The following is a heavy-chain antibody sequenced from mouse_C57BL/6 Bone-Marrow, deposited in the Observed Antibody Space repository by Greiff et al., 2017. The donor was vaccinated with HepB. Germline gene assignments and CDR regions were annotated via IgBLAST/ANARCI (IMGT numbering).Heavy chain of an antibody. CDR3: AIDSSGYDYAMDY. J-gene: IGHJ4*01. Sequence: DVHLVESGAELVKPGASVKLSCTASGFNIKDYYMHWVKQRTEQGLEWIGRIDPEDGETKYAPKFQGKATITADTSSNTAYLQLSSLTSEDTAVYYCAIDSSGYDYAMDYWGQGTSVTVSS. D-gene: IGHD3-2*02. CDR2: IDPEDGET. V-gene: IGHV14-2*01. CDR1: GFNIKDYY.